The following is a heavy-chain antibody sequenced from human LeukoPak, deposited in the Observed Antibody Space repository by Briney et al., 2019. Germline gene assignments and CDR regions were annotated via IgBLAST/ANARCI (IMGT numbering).Heavy chain of an antibody. CDR1: GFTFSNAW. J-gene: IGHJ4*02. D-gene: IGHD5-12*01. CDR2: IKNKTDGGTT. V-gene: IGHV3-15*07. Sequence: GGSLRLSCAASGFTFSNAWMNWVRQAPGKGLEWVGRIKNKTDGGTTDYAAPVKGRFTISRDDSKNTLYLQMNSLKTEDTAVYYCTTSIVATANWGQGTLVTVSS. CDR3: TTSIVATAN.